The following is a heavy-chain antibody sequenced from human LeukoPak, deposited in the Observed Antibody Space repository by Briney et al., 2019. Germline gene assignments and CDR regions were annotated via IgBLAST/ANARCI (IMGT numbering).Heavy chain of an antibody. J-gene: IGHJ4*02. D-gene: IGHD6-13*01. CDR3: ARWGGSSSWYDY. V-gene: IGHV3-64*01. CDR2: ISNSGVST. Sequence: QAGGSLRLSCAASGFTFSSYAMHWVRQAPGKGLEYVSAISNSGVSTYYANSVQGRFIISRDNSKNTLYLQMDSLRADDMAVYYCARWGGSSSWYDYWGQGTLVTVSS. CDR1: GFTFSSYA.